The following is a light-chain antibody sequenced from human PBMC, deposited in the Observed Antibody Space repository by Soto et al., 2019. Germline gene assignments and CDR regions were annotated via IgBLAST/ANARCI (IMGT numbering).Light chain of an antibody. V-gene: IGKV3-11*01. CDR2: DAA. Sequence: EIVLTQSPATLSLSPGERASLSCRASQSLSMYLAFYQQKPGHAPRLLIYDAANRATGSPARFSGSGSGTDFTLTISSLEPEDFAVYYCQQYNNWPPWTFGQGTKVDIK. CDR1: QSLSMY. J-gene: IGKJ1*01. CDR3: QQYNNWPPWT.